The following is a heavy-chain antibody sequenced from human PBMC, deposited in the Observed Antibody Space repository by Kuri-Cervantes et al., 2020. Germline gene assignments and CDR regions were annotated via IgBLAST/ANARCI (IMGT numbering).Heavy chain of an antibody. CDR3: ARDYCYYDFWSGCSGLDY. V-gene: IGHV1-69*06. Sequence: SVKVSCKASGGTFSSYAISWVRQAPGQGLEWMGGIIPIFGTANYAQKFQGRVTITADKSTSTAYMELSSLRSEDTAVYYCARDYCYYDFWSGCSGLDYWGQGTLVTVSS. D-gene: IGHD3-3*01. J-gene: IGHJ4*02. CDR1: GGTFSSYA. CDR2: IIPIFGTA.